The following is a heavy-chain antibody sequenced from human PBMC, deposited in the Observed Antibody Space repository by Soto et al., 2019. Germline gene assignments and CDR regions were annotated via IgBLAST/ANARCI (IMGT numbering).Heavy chain of an antibody. V-gene: IGHV3-23*01. CDR3: AKVVPSGSYFFDY. Sequence: EVQLLESGGGLVQPGGSLGLSCSASGFTFSSYAMSWVRQAPGKGLEWVSAISGSGGSTYYVDSVKGRFTNSRDNSKNTLYLQMNSLRADDTAVYYCAKVVPSGSYFFDYWGQGTLVTVSS. CDR1: GFTFSSYA. CDR2: ISGSGGST. J-gene: IGHJ4*02. D-gene: IGHD3-10*01.